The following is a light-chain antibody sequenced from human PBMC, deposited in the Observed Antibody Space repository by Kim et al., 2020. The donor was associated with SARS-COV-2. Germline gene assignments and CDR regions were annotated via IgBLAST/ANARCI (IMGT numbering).Light chain of an antibody. Sequence: IQLTQSPSSLSASVGDRVTLTCRASQGVSSRLAWYQQKPGKAPGLLIYATSTLHSGVPSRFSGSGSGTDFTLTISNLQPEDFATYYCRQFRSYPPVIFTFGPGTKVDIK. CDR2: ATS. V-gene: IGKV1-9*01. CDR3: RQFRSYPPVIFT. CDR1: QGVSSR. J-gene: IGKJ3*01.